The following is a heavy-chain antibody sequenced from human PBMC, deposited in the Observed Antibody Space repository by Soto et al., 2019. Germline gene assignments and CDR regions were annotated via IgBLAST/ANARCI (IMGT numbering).Heavy chain of an antibody. J-gene: IGHJ5*02. CDR2: IYSGGST. CDR1: GFTVSSNY. Sequence: EVQLVECGGGLIQPGGSLRLSCAASGFTVSSNYMSWVRQAPGKGLEWVSVIYSGGSTYYADSVKGRFTISRDNSKNTLYLQMNSLRAEDTAVYYCARGSAYCGGDCSMPWGQGTLVTVSS. V-gene: IGHV3-53*01. CDR3: ARGSAYCGGDCSMP. D-gene: IGHD2-21*02.